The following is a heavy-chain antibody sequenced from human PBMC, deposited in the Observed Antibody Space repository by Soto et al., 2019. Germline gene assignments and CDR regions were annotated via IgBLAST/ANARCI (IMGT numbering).Heavy chain of an antibody. D-gene: IGHD3-22*01. CDR3: ASAYESSGYFYY. Sequence: GSLRLSCAASGFTVSSNYMSWVRQAPGKGLEWVSVICSGGSTYYADSVKGRFTVSRDNSKNTVYLQMNSLRAEDTAVCYCASAYESSGYFYYWGQGTLVTVSS. V-gene: IGHV3-53*01. J-gene: IGHJ4*02. CDR1: GFTVSSNY. CDR2: ICSGGST.